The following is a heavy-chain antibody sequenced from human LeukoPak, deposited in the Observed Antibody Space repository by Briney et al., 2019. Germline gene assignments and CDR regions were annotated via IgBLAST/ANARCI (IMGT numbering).Heavy chain of an antibody. CDR2: ISGSGEST. J-gene: IGHJ4*02. V-gene: IGHV3-23*01. D-gene: IGHD2-15*01. CDR1: GFTFSNYA. CDR3: PRHLGYVSDGSCYFDS. Sequence: GGSLRLSCAASGFTFSNYAMSWVRQAPGRGLEWVSAISGSGESTYYADSVKGRFTISRDNSKNTLHLQMNSLRAEDTAVYHCPRHLGYVSDGSCYFDSGGQETLFTVSS.